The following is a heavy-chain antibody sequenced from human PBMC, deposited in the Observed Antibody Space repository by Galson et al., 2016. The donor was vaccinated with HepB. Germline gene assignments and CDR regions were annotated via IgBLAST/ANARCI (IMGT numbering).Heavy chain of an antibody. CDR2: SVHTGST. CDR1: GGSISSGTYS. V-gene: IGHV4-30-2*01. CDR3: ARGRVTYYYASGNYYGYFDY. J-gene: IGHJ4*02. D-gene: IGHD3-10*01. Sequence: LSLTCAVSGGSISSGTYSWSWIRLPPGKGLEWIGYSVHTGSTTYNPSFESRVTISVDRSRNKFSLKLSSVTAADTAAYYCARGRVTYYYASGNYYGYFDYWGQGALVTVSS.